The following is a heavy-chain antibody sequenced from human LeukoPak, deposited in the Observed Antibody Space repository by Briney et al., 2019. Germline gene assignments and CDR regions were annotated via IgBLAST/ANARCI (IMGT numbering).Heavy chain of an antibody. V-gene: IGHV4-4*07. CDR3: ARGGFYNYYDSSSYPNWFDP. CDR2: IYTSGST. Sequence: SETLSLTCTVSGGSISSYYWSWIRQPAGKGLEWIGRIYTSGSTNYNPSLKSRVTMSVDTSKNQLSLKLSSVTAADTAVYYCARGGFYNYYDSSSYPNWFDPWGQGTLVTVSS. J-gene: IGHJ5*02. D-gene: IGHD3-22*01. CDR1: GGSISSYY.